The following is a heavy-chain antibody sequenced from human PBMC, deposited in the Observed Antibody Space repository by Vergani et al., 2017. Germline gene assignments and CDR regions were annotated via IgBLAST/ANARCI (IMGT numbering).Heavy chain of an antibody. D-gene: IGHD6-19*01. J-gene: IGHJ4*02. V-gene: IGHV4-59*01. CDR2: IYLGGTT. CDR1: GASMNNYY. CDR3: ARSPYSSGWGNFDY. Sequence: QVHLQEAGPGLVKPAETLSLTCTVSGASMNNYYWNWIRQTPGKGLEWIGYIYLGGTTTYNPSLGSRVSLSADTSKNQFSLQLTSVTAADTAVYYCARSPYSSGWGNFDYWGQGTLVTVSS.